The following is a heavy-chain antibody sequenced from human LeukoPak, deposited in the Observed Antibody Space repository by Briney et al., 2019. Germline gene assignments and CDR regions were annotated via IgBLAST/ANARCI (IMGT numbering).Heavy chain of an antibody. J-gene: IGHJ2*01. D-gene: IGHD3-10*01. V-gene: IGHV1-69*04. CDR1: VGTFSSYA. CDR2: IIPILGIA. Sequence: SVKVSCKASVGTFSSYAISWVRQAPGQGLEWMGRIIPILGIANYAQKFQGRVTITADKSTSTAYMELSSLRFEDTAVYYCARDYYGSGSYPSPPSSHLWGRGTLVTVSS. CDR3: ARDYYGSGSYPSPPSSHL.